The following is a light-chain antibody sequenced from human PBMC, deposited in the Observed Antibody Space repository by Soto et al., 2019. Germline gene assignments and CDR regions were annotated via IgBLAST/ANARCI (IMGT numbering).Light chain of an antibody. J-gene: IGLJ3*02. Sequence: QAVVTQPPSASGTPGQRVTISCSGSRSNIGSDTVNWYQQLPGTAPKLLIHRSNQRPSGVPGRFSGSKSGTSASLAISGLQPEDEADYHCASWDASLNGGVFGGGTKVTVL. CDR3: ASWDASLNGGV. CDR1: RSNIGSDT. V-gene: IGLV1-44*01. CDR2: RSN.